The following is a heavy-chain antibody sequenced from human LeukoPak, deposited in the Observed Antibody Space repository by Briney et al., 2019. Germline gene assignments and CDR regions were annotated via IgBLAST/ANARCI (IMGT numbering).Heavy chain of an antibody. CDR2: IYHSGST. CDR1: GYSISSGYY. V-gene: IGHV4-38-2*02. CDR3: ARGLVRGVICDY. D-gene: IGHD3-10*01. Sequence: SETLSLTCTVSGYSISSGYYWGWIRQPPGKGLEWIGSIYHSGSTYYNPSLKSRVTISVDTSKNQFSLKLSSVTAADTAVYYCARGLVRGVICDYWGQGTLVTVSS. J-gene: IGHJ4*02.